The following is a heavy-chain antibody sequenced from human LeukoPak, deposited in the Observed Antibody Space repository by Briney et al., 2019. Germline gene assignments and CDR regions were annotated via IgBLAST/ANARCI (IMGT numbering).Heavy chain of an antibody. J-gene: IGHJ4*02. Sequence: GGSLRLSCAASGFTFYTYGMNWVRQAPGKGLEWVAVIWHDGSNSYYADSVKGRFTISRDNSKNTLYLQMNSLRAEDTAVYYCATWDYGSGSYGDYWGQGTLVTVSS. CDR1: GFTFYTYG. D-gene: IGHD3-10*01. V-gene: IGHV3-30*02. CDR2: IWHDGSNS. CDR3: ATWDYGSGSYGDY.